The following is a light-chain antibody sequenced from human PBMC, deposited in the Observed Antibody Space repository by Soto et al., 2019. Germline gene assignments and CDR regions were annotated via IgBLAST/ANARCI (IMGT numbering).Light chain of an antibody. CDR2: EVF. CDR1: NSDVGVYNY. J-gene: IGLJ1*01. CDR3: TSYTTTNTLYV. V-gene: IGLV2-14*01. Sequence: QSVLTQPASVSGSPGQSITIPCTGTNSDVGVYNYVSWYQHHPGKAPKLMIYEVFTRSSGVSSRFSGSKSGSTASLTISGLQAEDEDDYYCTSYTTTNTLYVFGTGTKVTVL.